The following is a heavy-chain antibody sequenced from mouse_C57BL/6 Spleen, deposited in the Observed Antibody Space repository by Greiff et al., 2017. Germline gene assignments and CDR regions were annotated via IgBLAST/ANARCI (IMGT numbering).Heavy chain of an antibody. CDR2: INPNNGGP. D-gene: IGHD2-4*01. CDR3: ARGLEVLAD. CDR1: GYTFTDYN. Sequence: VQLQQSGPELVKPGASVKIPCKASGYTFTDYNMDWVQQSHGKSLEWIGDINPNNGGPISNQKFKGKATFTVDKSSSTAYIDVRGLTSEDTAVYYCARGLEVLADWGQGTLVTVSA. J-gene: IGHJ3*01. V-gene: IGHV1-18*01.